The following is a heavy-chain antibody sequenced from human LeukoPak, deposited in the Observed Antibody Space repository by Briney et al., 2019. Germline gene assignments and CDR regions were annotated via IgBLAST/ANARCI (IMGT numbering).Heavy chain of an antibody. CDR2: IIHSGGT. CDR3: ARGQVKIPRLDPRRSSYFYGLDV. J-gene: IGHJ6*02. V-gene: IGHV4-34*01. CDR1: GESFNDYY. Sequence: KTSETLSLTCAVSGESFNDYYWNWIRQPPGKGLEWIGEIIHSGGTNYNPSLKSRVTLSVDSSKKQFSLKMTSVTAADTAAYYCARGQVKIPRLDPRRSSYFYGLDVWGLGTTVTVSS. D-gene: IGHD6-6*01.